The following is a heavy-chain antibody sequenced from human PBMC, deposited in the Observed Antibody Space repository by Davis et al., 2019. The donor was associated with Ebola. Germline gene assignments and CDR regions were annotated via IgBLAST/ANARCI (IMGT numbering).Heavy chain of an antibody. D-gene: IGHD6-13*01. Sequence: GESLKTPCKGSGYSFTSYWIGRVRQMPGKGLEWMGIIYPGDSDTRYSPSFQGQVTISADKSISTAYLQWSSLKASDTAMYYCARLGIADLYWYFDLWGRGTLVTVSS. CDR1: GYSFTSYW. V-gene: IGHV5-51*01. CDR3: ARLGIADLYWYFDL. J-gene: IGHJ2*01. CDR2: IYPGDSDT.